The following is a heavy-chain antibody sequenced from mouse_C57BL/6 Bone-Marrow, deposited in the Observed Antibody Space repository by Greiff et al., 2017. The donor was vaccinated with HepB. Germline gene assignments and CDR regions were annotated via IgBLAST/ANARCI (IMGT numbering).Heavy chain of an antibody. J-gene: IGHJ4*01. Sequence: QVQLQQPGAELLKPGASVRLSCKASGYTLTSYWRPWVKQRPGRGLEWMGRIVPNSGGTKYNEKFKSKATLTVDKPSSTAYMQLSSLTSEDSAVYYCARSSYDYDGLYAMDYWGQGTSVTVSS. D-gene: IGHD2-4*01. CDR2: IVPNSGGT. CDR1: GYTLTSYW. CDR3: ARSSYDYDGLYAMDY. V-gene: IGHV1-72*01.